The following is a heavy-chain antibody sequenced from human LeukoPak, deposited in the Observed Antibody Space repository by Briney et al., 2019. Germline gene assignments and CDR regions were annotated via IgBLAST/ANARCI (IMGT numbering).Heavy chain of an antibody. D-gene: IGHD4-17*01. J-gene: IGHJ3*01. CDR2: ISSSSSTI. Sequence: GGSLRLSCAASGFTFSSYSMNWVRQAPGKGLEWVSYISSSSSTIYYADSVKGRFTISRDNAKNSLYLQMNSLRAEDTAVYYCARGDYGDYLWGQGTMVTVYS. CDR1: GFTFSSYS. V-gene: IGHV3-48*01. CDR3: ARGDYGDYL.